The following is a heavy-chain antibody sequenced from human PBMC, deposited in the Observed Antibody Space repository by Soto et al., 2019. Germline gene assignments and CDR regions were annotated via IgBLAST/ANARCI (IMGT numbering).Heavy chain of an antibody. Sequence: QVQLQQWGAGLLKPSETLSLTCAVYGGSFSGYYWSWIRQPPGKGLEWIGEINHSGSTNYNPSLKRRVTISVDTSKNQFSLKLSSVTAADTAVYYCARGTRYFDWLLDYWGQGTLVTVSS. D-gene: IGHD3-9*01. CDR2: INHSGST. V-gene: IGHV4-34*01. J-gene: IGHJ4*02. CDR3: ARGTRYFDWLLDY. CDR1: GGSFSGYY.